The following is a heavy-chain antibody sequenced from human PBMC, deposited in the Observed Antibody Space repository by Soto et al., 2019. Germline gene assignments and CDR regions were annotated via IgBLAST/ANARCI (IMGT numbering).Heavy chain of an antibody. CDR2: IRSKAYGGTT. D-gene: IGHD3-3*01. J-gene: IGHJ6*03. Sequence: GGSLRLSCTASGFTFGDYAMSWFRQAPGKGLEWVGFIRSKAYGGTTEYAASVKGRFTISRDDSKSIAYLQMNSLKTEDTAVYYCTRDEPRPFTYYDFWSENYYYMDVWGKGTTVTVSS. V-gene: IGHV3-49*03. CDR1: GFTFGDYA. CDR3: TRDEPRPFTYYDFWSENYYYMDV.